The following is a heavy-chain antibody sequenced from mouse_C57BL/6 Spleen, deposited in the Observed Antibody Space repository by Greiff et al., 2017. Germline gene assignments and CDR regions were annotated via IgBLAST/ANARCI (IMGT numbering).Heavy chain of an antibody. CDR1: GYTFTSYG. J-gene: IGHJ4*01. D-gene: IGHD1-1*01. CDR3: ARRPVVKDYARDY. CDR2: IYPRSGNT. V-gene: IGHV1-81*01. Sequence: QVQLKESGAELARPGASVKLSCKASGYTFTSYGISWVKQRTGQGLEWIGEIYPRSGNTYYNEKFKGKATLTADKSSSTAYMELRSLTSEDSAVYFCARRPVVKDYARDYWGQGTSVTVSS.